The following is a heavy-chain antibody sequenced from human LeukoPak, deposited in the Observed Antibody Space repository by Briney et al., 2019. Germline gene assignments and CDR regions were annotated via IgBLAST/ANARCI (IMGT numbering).Heavy chain of an antibody. CDR3: AKGRATSYSYGMSV. Sequence: GGSLRLSCAASGFTFSSYAMSWVRQAPGKGLEWVSAISDSGGSTYYADSVKGRFTISRDNSKNTLYLQMNSLRAEDTAVYYCAKGRATSYSYGMSVWGQGTTVTVSS. CDR2: ISDSGGST. V-gene: IGHV3-23*01. D-gene: IGHD1-1*01. J-gene: IGHJ6*02. CDR1: GFTFSSYA.